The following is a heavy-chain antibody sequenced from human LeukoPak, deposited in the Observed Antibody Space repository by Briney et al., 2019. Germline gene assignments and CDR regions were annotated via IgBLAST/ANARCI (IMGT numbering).Heavy chain of an antibody. CDR1: GGSISSSSYY. CDR3: ARVGYYYDSSGYDYFDY. CDR2: IYYSGST. Sequence: SETLSLTCTVSGGSISSSSYYWGWIRQPPGKGLEWIGYIYYSGSTNYNPSLKSRVTISVDTSKNQFSVKLTSVTAADTAVYYCARVGYYYDSSGYDYFDYWGQGTLVTVSS. D-gene: IGHD3-22*01. V-gene: IGHV4-61*05. J-gene: IGHJ4*02.